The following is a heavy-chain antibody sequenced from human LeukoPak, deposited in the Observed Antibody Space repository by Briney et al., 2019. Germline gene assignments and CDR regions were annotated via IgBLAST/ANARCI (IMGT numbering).Heavy chain of an antibody. CDR1: GFTFSTYW. D-gene: IGHD4-23*01. V-gene: IGHV3-7*03. CDR3: ARALCSGNSNLNY. Sequence: PGGSLRLSCAASGFTFSTYWMSWVRQAPGKGLEWVANIKQDGSEQYYVDSVKGRFTISRDNAKNSLYLQMNSLRAEDTAVYYCARALCSGNSNLNYWGQGTLVTVSS. J-gene: IGHJ4*02. CDR2: IKQDGSEQ.